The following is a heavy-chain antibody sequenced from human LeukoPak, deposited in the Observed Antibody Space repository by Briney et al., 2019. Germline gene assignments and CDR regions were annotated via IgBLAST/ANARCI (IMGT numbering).Heavy chain of an antibody. CDR2: IKQDGSEK. Sequence: GGSLRLSCAASGFTFSSFWMSWVRQAPGKGLEWVANIKQDGSEKYYVDSVKGRFTISRDNAKNSLYLQTNSLRAEDTAVYYCARHSSSWSSAFDIWGQGTMVTVSS. CDR3: ARHSSSWSSAFDI. J-gene: IGHJ3*02. CDR1: GFTFSSFW. D-gene: IGHD6-13*01. V-gene: IGHV3-7*01.